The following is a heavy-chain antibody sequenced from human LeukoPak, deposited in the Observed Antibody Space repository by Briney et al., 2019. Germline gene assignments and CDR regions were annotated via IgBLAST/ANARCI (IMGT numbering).Heavy chain of an antibody. D-gene: IGHD2-8*01. V-gene: IGHV1-18*01. CDR1: GYTFTNYG. Sequence: ASVKVSCKASGYTFTNYGISWVRQAPGQGLEWMGWISGYNGNTNYAQKFQGRVTMTTDTSTSTAYMDLRSLRSDDTAVYYCARDYPNGPGNWFDPWGQGTLVTVSS. J-gene: IGHJ5*02. CDR3: ARDYPNGPGNWFDP. CDR2: ISGYNGNT.